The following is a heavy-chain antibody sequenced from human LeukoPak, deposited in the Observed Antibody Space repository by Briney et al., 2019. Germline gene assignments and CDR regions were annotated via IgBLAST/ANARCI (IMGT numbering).Heavy chain of an antibody. J-gene: IGHJ6*02. CDR1: GFTVDSNY. D-gene: IGHD6-13*01. V-gene: IGHV3-66*02. Sequence: GVSLRLSCAASGFTVDSNYMSWVRQAPGKGLEWVSLIYTGGSTYYADSVRGRFTISRDNAKNTLYLQMNSLRPEDTAVDYCARGFGKAAANVFGGYTMDVWGQGTTVTVSS. CDR2: IYTGGST. CDR3: ARGFGKAAANVFGGYTMDV.